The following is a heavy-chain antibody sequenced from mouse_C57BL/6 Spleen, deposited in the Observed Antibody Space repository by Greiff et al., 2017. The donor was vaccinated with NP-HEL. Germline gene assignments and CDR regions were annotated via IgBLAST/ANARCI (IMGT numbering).Heavy chain of an antibody. Sequence: EVHLVESEGGLVQPGSSMKLSCTASGFTFSDYYMAWVRQVPEKGLEWVANINYDGSSTYYLDSLKSRFIISRDNAKNILYLQMSSLKAEDTATYYGARDYYGSSYDWYFDVWGTGTTVTVSS. CDR2: INYDGSST. D-gene: IGHD1-1*01. CDR3: ARDYYGSSYDWYFDV. CDR1: GFTFSDYY. J-gene: IGHJ1*03. V-gene: IGHV5-16*01.